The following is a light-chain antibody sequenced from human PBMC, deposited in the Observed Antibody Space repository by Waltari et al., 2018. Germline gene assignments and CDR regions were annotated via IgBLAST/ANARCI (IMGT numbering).Light chain of an antibody. Sequence: QSALTQPASVSGSPGQSITISCTGTSGDVASYDVVSWYQHHPGKAPKVIIYEVSKRPSGVSNGFSGSKSGNTASLTISGLQAEDEADYYCCSYAYLQVIFGGGTKLTVL. CDR3: CSYAYLQVI. CDR1: SGDVASYDV. J-gene: IGLJ2*01. CDR2: EVS. V-gene: IGLV2-23*02.